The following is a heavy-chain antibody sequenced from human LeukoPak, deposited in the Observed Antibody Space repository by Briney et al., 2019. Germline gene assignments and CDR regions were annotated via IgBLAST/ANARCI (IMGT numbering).Heavy chain of an antibody. CDR1: GYTFTGYY. J-gene: IGHJ3*02. CDR3: ARVGGSGSYFGAFDI. CDR2: INPNSGGT. V-gene: IGHV1-2*04. Sequence: ASVKVSCKASGYTFTGYYMHWVRQAPGQGLEWMGWINPNSGGTNYAQKFQGWVTMTRDTSISTAYMELSRLRFDDTAVYYCARVGGSGSYFGAFDIWGQGTMVTVSS. D-gene: IGHD3-10*01.